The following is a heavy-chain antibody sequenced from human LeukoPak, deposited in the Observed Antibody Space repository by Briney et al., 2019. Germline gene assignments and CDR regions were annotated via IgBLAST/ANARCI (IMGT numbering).Heavy chain of an antibody. J-gene: IGHJ4*02. D-gene: IGHD3-22*01. V-gene: IGHV3-23*01. CDR1: GFTFSTYA. CDR2: ISGSGDKT. Sequence: GGSLRLSCAASGFTFSTYAMSWVRQAPGKGLEWVSAISGSGDKTYYADSVKGRFTISRDNSKNTLYLQMNSLRAEDTAIYYCAKDPYDSSGYYYVPYFDYWGQGTLVTVSS. CDR3: AKDPYDSSGYYYVPYFDY.